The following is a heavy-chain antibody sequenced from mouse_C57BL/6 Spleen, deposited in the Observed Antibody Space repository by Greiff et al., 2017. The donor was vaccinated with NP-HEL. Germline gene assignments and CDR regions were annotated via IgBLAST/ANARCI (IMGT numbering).Heavy chain of an antibody. CDR3: AREGGNYGWYFDV. CDR2: ISYDGSN. V-gene: IGHV3-6*01. Sequence: ESGPGLVKPSQSLSLTCSVTGYSITSGYYWNWIRQFPGNKLEWMGYISYDGSNNYNPSLQNRISITRDTSKNQFFLKLNSVTTEDTATYYCAREGGNYGWYFDVWGTGTTVTVSS. CDR1: GYSITSGYY. J-gene: IGHJ1*03. D-gene: IGHD2-1*01.